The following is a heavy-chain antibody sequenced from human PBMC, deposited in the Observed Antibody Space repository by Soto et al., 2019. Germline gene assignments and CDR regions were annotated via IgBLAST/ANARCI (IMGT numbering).Heavy chain of an antibody. D-gene: IGHD2-15*01. Sequence: QVQLVQSGAEVKKPGSSVKVSCKASGGTFSSYAIRWVRQAPGQGLEWMGGIIPIFGTANYAQKFQGRVTITADEPTSKAYMELSSLRSEDTAVYYCARSWDIVVVVAAHYGMDVWGQGTTVTVSS. J-gene: IGHJ6*02. V-gene: IGHV1-69*12. CDR2: IIPIFGTA. CDR3: ARSWDIVVVVAAHYGMDV. CDR1: GGTFSSYA.